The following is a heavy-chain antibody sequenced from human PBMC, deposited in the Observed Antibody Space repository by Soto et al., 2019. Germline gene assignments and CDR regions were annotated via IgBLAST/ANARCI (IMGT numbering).Heavy chain of an antibody. CDR3: ARVVRCYSGYFDY. D-gene: IGHD3-10*01. CDR2: IYYSGST. Sequence: QVQLQESGPGLVKPSETLSLTCTVSGGSISSYYWSWILQPPGKGLEWIGYIYYSGSTNYNPSLKSRVTISVDTSKNQFSLKLSSVTAADTAVYYCARVVRCYSGYFDYWGQGTLVTVSS. V-gene: IGHV4-59*01. CDR1: GGSISSYY. J-gene: IGHJ4*02.